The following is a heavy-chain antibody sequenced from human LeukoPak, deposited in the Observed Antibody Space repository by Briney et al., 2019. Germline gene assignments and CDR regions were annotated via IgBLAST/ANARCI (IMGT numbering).Heavy chain of an antibody. CDR3: ARDQGGPYDSSGYYYAFDY. V-gene: IGHV3-30*04. CDR2: ISYDGSNK. D-gene: IGHD3-22*01. J-gene: IGHJ4*02. Sequence: GGSLRLSCAASGFTFSSYAMHWVRQAPGKGLEWVAVISYDGSNKYYADSVKGRFTISRDNSKNTLYLQMNSLRAEDTAVNYCARDQGGPYDSSGYYYAFDYWGQGTLVTVSS. CDR1: GFTFSSYA.